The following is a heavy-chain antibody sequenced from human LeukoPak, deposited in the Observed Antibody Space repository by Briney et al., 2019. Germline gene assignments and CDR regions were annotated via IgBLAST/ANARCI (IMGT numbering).Heavy chain of an antibody. V-gene: IGHV4-61*02. D-gene: IGHD3-3*01. CDR3: ARVDYDFWSGYYFDY. J-gene: IGHJ4*02. Sequence: SETLSLTCTVSGGSISSGSYYWSWIRQPAGKGLEWIGRIYTSGSTNYNPSLKSRVTISVDTSKNQFSLKLSSVTAADTAVYYCARVDYDFWSGYYFDYWGQGTLVTVSS. CDR2: IYTSGST. CDR1: GGSISSGSYY.